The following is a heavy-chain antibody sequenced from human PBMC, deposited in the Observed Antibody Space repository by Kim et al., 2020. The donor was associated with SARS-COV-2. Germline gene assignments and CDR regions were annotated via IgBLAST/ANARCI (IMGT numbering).Heavy chain of an antibody. CDR3: TSIPGAYCAVWAAF. Sequence: GGSLRLSCAASGFTFSDSPINWVRQAPGKGLEWVGRIRCRGYSNSTAYAATVKGSFTIYSADSERMVHMHMNRLNTEDTDYYYCTSIPGAYCAVWAAF. CDR2: IRCRGYSNST. V-gene: IGHV3-73*01. J-gene: IGHJ3*01. D-gene: IGHD3-16*01. CDR1: GFTFSDSP.